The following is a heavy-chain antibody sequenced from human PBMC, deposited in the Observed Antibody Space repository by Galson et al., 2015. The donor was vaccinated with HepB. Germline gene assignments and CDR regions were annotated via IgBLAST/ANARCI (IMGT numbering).Heavy chain of an antibody. CDR3: VAWRQFHFDW. D-gene: IGHD5-24*01. CDR1: GFPFSGYA. CDR2: IALAGGNT. J-gene: IGHJ4*02. Sequence: SLRLSCAASGFPFSGYAMNWVRQAPGKGLQWVSTIALAGGNTHYADSVKGRFTISRDDSTLFLHMNSLRAEDTALYFCVAWRQFHFDWWGQGTLVTVSS. V-gene: IGHV3-23*01.